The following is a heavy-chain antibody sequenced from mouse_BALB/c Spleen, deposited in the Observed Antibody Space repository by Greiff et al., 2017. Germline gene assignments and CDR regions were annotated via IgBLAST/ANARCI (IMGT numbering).Heavy chain of an antibody. V-gene: IGHV14-4*02. CDR2: IDPENGDT. CDR1: GFNIKDYY. CDR3: NAYGYDTWFAY. D-gene: IGHD2-2*01. J-gene: IGHJ3*01. Sequence: VQLQQSGAELVRSGASVKLSCTASGFNIKDYYMHWVKQRPKQGLEWIGWIDPENGDTEYAPKFQGKATMTADTSSNTAYLQLSSLTSEDTAVYYCNAYGYDTWFAYWGQGTLVTVSA.